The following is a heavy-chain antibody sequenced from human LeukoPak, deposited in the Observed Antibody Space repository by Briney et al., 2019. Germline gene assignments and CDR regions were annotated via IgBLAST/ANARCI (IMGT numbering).Heavy chain of an antibody. CDR1: GFTFSNAW. CDR3: ARETRGIVDY. Sequence: GGSLRLSCAASGFTFSNAWMSWVRQAPGKGLEWVSVIYSGGSTYYADSVKGRFTISRDNSKNTLYLQMNSLRAEDTAVYYCARETRGIVDYWGQGTLVTVSS. J-gene: IGHJ4*02. CDR2: IYSGGST. D-gene: IGHD3-22*01. V-gene: IGHV3-53*01.